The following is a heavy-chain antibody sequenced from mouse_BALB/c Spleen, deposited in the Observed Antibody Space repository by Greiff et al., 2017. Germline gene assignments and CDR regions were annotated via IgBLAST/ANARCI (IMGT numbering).Heavy chain of an antibody. D-gene: IGHD1-1*02. J-gene: IGHJ4*01. Sequence: EVKLEESGGGLVKPGGSLKLSCAASGFTFTSYAMSWVRQTPEKRLEWVASISSGGSTYYPDSVKSRFTISRDNSRYILYLQMSSMMSEDTAMYYCASESCGSPHYYAMDYWGQGTSVTVSS. V-gene: IGHV5-6-5*01. CDR3: ASESCGSPHYYAMDY. CDR2: ISSGGST. CDR1: GFTFTSYA.